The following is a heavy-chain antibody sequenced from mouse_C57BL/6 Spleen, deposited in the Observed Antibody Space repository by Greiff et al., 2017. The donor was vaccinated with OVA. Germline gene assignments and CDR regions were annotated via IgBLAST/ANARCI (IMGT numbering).Heavy chain of an antibody. CDR3: ARSGYDSSPSYYFDY. J-gene: IGHJ2*01. CDR1: GYTFTSYW. D-gene: IGHD1-1*01. Sequence: QVQLQQPGAELVMPGASVKLSCKASGYTFTSYWMHWVKQRPGQGLEWIGEIDPSDSYTNYNQKFKGKSTLTVDKSSSTAYMQLSSLTSEDSAVYYCARSGYDSSPSYYFDYWGQGTTLTVSS. CDR2: IDPSDSYT. V-gene: IGHV1-69*01.